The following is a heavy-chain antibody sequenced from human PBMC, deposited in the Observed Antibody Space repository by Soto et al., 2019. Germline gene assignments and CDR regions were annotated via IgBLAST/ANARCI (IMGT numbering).Heavy chain of an antibody. Sequence: EVRLVESGGGLVQPGGSLKLSCAASGFSFSASALHWVRQASGKGLEWIGRIRSEVNSYATSYIASAEGRFSISRDDSKNTAYLQMNSLKMEDTAVYFCSSVPDGQRPDHFDYCSQGTLVAVSP. CDR2: IRSEVNSYAT. CDR1: GFSFSASA. CDR3: SSVPDGQRPDHFDY. D-gene: IGHD6-25*01. V-gene: IGHV3-73*02. J-gene: IGHJ4*02.